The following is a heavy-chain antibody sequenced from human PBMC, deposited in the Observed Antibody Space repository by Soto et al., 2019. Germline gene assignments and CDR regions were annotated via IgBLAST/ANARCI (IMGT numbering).Heavy chain of an antibody. Sequence: ASVKVSCKVSGYTLTELSMHWVRQAPGKGLEWMGGFDPEDGETIYAQKFQGRVTMTEDTSTDTAYMELSSLRSEDTAVYYCATVPGYCSGGSCPNAFDIWGQGTMVTVS. V-gene: IGHV1-24*01. D-gene: IGHD2-15*01. CDR1: GYTLTELS. CDR3: ATVPGYCSGGSCPNAFDI. CDR2: FDPEDGET. J-gene: IGHJ3*02.